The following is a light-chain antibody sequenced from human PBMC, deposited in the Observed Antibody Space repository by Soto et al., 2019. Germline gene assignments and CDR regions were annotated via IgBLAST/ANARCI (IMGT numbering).Light chain of an antibody. V-gene: IGLV1-47*02. CDR1: SSNIGSNY. J-gene: IGLJ2*01. CDR2: SNN. CDR3: AAWDDSLNGHLV. Sequence: QSVLTQPPSASGTPGQRVTISCSGSSSNIGSNYVYWYQQLPGTAPKLLIYSNNQRPSGVPDRFSGSKSGTSASLAISGLRSEDEADYYCAAWDDSLNGHLVFGGGTKLTVL.